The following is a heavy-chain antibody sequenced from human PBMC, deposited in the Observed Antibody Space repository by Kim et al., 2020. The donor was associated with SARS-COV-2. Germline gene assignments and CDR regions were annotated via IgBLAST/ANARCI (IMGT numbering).Heavy chain of an antibody. CDR2: INGGNGNT. CDR3: AREGSGSYNWLDH. Sequence: ASVKVSCKASGYTFDTFSLYCVRQAPGQRFEWLGWINGGNGNTRYSQNFQGELTITRDTSPTTAYMELSCLTSKDTAVFFCAREGSGSYNWLDHWVQGTLVTVSS. J-gene: IGHJ5*02. D-gene: IGHD3-10*01. V-gene: IGHV1-3*01. CDR1: GYTFDTFS.